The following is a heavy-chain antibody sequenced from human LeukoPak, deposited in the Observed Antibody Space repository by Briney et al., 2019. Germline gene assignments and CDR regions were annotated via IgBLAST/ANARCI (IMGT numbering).Heavy chain of an antibody. V-gene: IGHV4-59*08. CDR3: ARTSSSCYDNWYFDL. CDR1: GGSISSYY. J-gene: IGHJ2*01. D-gene: IGHD3-22*01. Sequence: SETLSLTCTVSGGSISSYYWSWIRQPPGKGLGWIGYIYYSGSTNYNPSLKSRVTISVDTSKNQFSLKLSSVTAADTAVYYCARTSSSCYDNWYFDLWGRGTLVTVSS. CDR2: IYYSGST.